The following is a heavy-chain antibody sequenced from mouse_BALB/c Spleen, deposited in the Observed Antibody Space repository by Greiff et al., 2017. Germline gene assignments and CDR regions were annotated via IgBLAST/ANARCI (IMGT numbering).Heavy chain of an antibody. CDR3: ARHRDYYGSSGDYAMDY. CDR2: ISSGGSYT. CDR1: GFTFSSYG. Sequence: EVQLVESGGDLVKPGGSLKLSCAASGFTFSSYGMSWVRQTPDKRLEWVATISSGGSYTYYPDSVKGRFTISRDNAKNTLYLQMSSLKSEDTAMYYCARHRDYYGSSGDYAMDYWGQGTSVTVSA. J-gene: IGHJ4*01. V-gene: IGHV5-6*01. D-gene: IGHD1-1*01.